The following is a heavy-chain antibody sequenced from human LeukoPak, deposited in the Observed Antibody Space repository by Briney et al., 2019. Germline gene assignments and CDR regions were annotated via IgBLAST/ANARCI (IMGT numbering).Heavy chain of an antibody. D-gene: IGHD3-22*01. CDR1: GGSISSYY. J-gene: IGHJ3*02. CDR2: IYYSGST. CDR3: ARQVDRWAYDAFDI. Sequence: SETLSLACTVSGGSISSYYWSWIRQPPGKGLEWIGYIYYSGSTNYNPSLKSRVTISVDTSKNQFSLKLSSVTAADTAVYYCARQVDRWAYDAFDIWGQGRMVTVSS. V-gene: IGHV4-59*08.